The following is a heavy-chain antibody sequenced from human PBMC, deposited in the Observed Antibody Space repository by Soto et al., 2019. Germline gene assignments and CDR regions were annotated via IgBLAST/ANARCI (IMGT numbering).Heavy chain of an antibody. CDR1: GGTFSSYA. D-gene: IGHD7-27*01. Sequence: SVKVSCKASGGTFSSYAISWVRQSPGQGLEWMGGIIPIFGTANYAQKFQGRVTITADESTSTAYMELSSLRSEDTAVYYCARDLNGGSERMFYGMDVWGQGTTVTVSS. CDR3: ARDLNGGSERMFYGMDV. CDR2: IIPIFGTA. J-gene: IGHJ6*02. V-gene: IGHV1-69*13.